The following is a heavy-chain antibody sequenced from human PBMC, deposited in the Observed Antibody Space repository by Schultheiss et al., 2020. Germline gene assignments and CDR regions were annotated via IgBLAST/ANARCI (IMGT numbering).Heavy chain of an antibody. CDR2: ISYDGSNK. CDR1: GFTFSSYA. V-gene: IGHV3-30*04. CDR3: ARDKDSSGSTAEYFQH. J-gene: IGHJ1*01. Sequence: WGSLRLSCAASGFTFSSYAMHWVRQAPGKGLEWVAVISYDGSNKYYADSVKGRFTISRDNSKNTLYLQMNSLRAEDTAVYYCARDKDSSGSTAEYFQHWGQGTLVTVSS. D-gene: IGHD3-22*01.